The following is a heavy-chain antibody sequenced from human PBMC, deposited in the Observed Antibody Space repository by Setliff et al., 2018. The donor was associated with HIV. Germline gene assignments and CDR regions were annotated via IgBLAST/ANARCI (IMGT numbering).Heavy chain of an antibody. CDR2: IYYSGST. D-gene: IGHD2-21*02. CDR1: GGSISSSSYY. V-gene: IGHV4-39*01. Sequence: ASETLSLTCTVSGGSISSSSYYWDWIRQPPGKSLEWVGSIYYSGSTYYNPSLKSRVTISEDTSKNQISLKLSSVSAADTAVYYCVRHGGTIVVVTTPRLVVWYIDLWGRGTLVTVSS. CDR3: VRHGGTIVVVTTPRLVVWYIDL. J-gene: IGHJ2*01.